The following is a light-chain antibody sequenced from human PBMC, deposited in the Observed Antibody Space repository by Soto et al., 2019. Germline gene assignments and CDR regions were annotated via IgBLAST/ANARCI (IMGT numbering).Light chain of an antibody. CDR1: SSDVGGYNY. V-gene: IGLV2-8*01. Sequence: QSALTQPPSASGSPGQSVTISCTGTSSDVGGYNYVSWYQQHPGKAPKLMIYEVSKRPSGVPDRFSGSKSGNTASLTVSGLQAEDEADYYCSSYAGSNNFRVFGTGTRSPS. CDR3: SSYAGSNNFRV. CDR2: EVS. J-gene: IGLJ1*01.